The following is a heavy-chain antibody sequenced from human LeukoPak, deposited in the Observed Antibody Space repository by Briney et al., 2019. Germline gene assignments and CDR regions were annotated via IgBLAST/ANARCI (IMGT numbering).Heavy chain of an antibody. CDR2: IYTSGST. Sequence: SETLSLTCTVSGGSISSYYWSWIRQPAGKGLEWIGRIYTSGSTNYNPSLKSRVTMSVDTSKNQFSLKLSSVTAADTAVYYCVMTYYYDSSGYYYSDYWGQGTLVTVSS. J-gene: IGHJ4*02. CDR3: VMTYYYDSSGYYYSDY. V-gene: IGHV4-4*07. D-gene: IGHD3-22*01. CDR1: GGSISSYY.